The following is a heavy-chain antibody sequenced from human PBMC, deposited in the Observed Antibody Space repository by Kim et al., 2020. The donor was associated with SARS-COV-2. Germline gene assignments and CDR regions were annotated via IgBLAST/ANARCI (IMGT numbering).Heavy chain of an antibody. CDR2: ISSSSSYI. D-gene: IGHD3-16*01. CDR3: ARGHYDYVWGNYEFDY. J-gene: IGHJ4*02. CDR1: GFTFSSYS. Sequence: GSLRLSCAASGFTFSSYSMNWVRQAPGKGLEWVSSISSSSSYIYYADSVKGRFTISRDNAKNSLYLQMNSLRAEDTAVYYCARGHYDYVWGNYEFDYWGQGTLVTVSS. V-gene: IGHV3-21*01.